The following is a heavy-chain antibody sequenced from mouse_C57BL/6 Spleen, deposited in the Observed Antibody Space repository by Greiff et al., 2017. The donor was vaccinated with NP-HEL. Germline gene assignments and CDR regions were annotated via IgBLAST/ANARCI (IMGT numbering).Heavy chain of an antibody. D-gene: IGHD1-1*01. V-gene: IGHV3-6*01. Sequence: EVHLVESGPGLVKPSQSLSLTCSVTGYSITSGYYWNWIRQFPGNKLEWMCYISYDGSNNYNPSLKNRISITRDTSKNQFFLKLNSVTTEDTATYYCARDGSSDGYFDVWGTGTTVTVSS. CDR1: GYSITSGYY. J-gene: IGHJ1*03. CDR3: ARDGSSDGYFDV. CDR2: ISYDGSN.